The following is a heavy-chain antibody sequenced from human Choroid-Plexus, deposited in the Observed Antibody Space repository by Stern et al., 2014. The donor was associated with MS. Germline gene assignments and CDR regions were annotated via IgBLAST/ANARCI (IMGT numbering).Heavy chain of an antibody. V-gene: IGHV3-30*18. D-gene: IGHD2/OR15-2a*01. CDR3: AKDRQYLTYFFDH. CDR2: VSYDGSNK. Sequence: VQLVESGGGVVQPGRPLRLSCVASGFTFGSCSMHWFRQAPGKGLEWVAGVSYDGSNKYYADSVKGRFTISIDNSQNTLYMQMSSLRPEDTAVYYCAKDRQYLTYFFDHWGQGSLVTVSS. J-gene: IGHJ5*02. CDR1: GFTFGSCS.